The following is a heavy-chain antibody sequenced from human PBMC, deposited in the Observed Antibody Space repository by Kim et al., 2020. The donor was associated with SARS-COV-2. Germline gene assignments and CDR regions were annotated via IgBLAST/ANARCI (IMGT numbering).Heavy chain of an antibody. CDR1: GFTFSSYS. D-gene: IGHD1-7*01. J-gene: IGHJ4*02. Sequence: RGSLRLSCAASGFTFSSYSMNWVRQAPGKGLEWVSSISSSSSYIYYADSVKGPFTISRDNAKNSLYLQMNSLRAEDTAVYYCARVDPSQTTSGVWGQGTLVTVSS. V-gene: IGHV3-21*01. CDR3: ARVDPSQTTSGV. CDR2: ISSSSSYI.